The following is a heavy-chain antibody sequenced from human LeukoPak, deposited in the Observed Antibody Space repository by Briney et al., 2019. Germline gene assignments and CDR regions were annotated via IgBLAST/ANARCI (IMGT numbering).Heavy chain of an antibody. Sequence: GGSLRLSCAASGFTFSSYDMHWVRQATGKGLEWVSTISNSDYSTYYADSVKGWFTISRANSENTLYLQMNNLRAEDTAVYYCAKATGYLLWGQGTLVTVSS. D-gene: IGHD1-14*01. J-gene: IGHJ4*02. CDR1: GFTFSSYD. CDR3: AKATGYLL. V-gene: IGHV3-23*01. CDR2: ISNSDYST.